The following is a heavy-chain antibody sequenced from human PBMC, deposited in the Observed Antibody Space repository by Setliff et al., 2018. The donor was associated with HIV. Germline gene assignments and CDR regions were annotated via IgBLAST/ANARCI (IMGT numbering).Heavy chain of an antibody. CDR3: SRDVAPPVAGDLWSGDAY. CDR2: IYTSGST. CDR1: GGSISSGSYY. Sequence: KTSETLSLTCSVSGGSISSGSYYWSWIRQPAGKGLEWIGHIYTSGSTNYNPSLKSRVTMSVDTSKNQFYLRLTSVTAADTAVYFCSRDVAPPVAGDLWSGDAYWGRGTLVTVSS. J-gene: IGHJ4*02. V-gene: IGHV4-61*09. D-gene: IGHD3-3*01.